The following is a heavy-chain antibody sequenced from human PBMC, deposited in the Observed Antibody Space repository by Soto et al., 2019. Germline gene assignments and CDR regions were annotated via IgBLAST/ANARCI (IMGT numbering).Heavy chain of an antibody. Sequence: GGSLRLSCAASGFTFSSYSMNWVRQAPGKGLEWVSSISSSSSYIYYADSVKGRFTISRDNAKNSLYLQMNSLRAEDTAVYYCARAIMITFGGVIAQFDYWGQGTLVTVSS. CDR1: GFTFSSYS. J-gene: IGHJ4*02. D-gene: IGHD3-16*02. CDR2: ISSSSSYI. V-gene: IGHV3-21*01. CDR3: ARAIMITFGGVIAQFDY.